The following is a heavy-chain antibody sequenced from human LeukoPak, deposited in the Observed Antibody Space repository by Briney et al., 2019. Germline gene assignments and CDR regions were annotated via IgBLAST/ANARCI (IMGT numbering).Heavy chain of an antibody. J-gene: IGHJ6*02. Sequence: PGRSLRLSCAASGFTFSSYGMHWVRQAPGKGLEWVAVIWYDGSNKYYADSMKGRFTISRDNSKNTLYLQMNSLRAEDTAVYYCARDRPPYYYDSSGYHRLGDYYYYGMDVWGQGTTVTVSS. CDR2: IWYDGSNK. CDR3: ARDRPPYYYDSSGYHRLGDYYYYGMDV. CDR1: GFTFSSYG. V-gene: IGHV3-33*01. D-gene: IGHD3-22*01.